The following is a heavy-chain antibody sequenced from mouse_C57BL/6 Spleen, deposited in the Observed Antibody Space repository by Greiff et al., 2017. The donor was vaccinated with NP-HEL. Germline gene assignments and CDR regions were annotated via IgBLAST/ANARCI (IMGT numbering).Heavy chain of an antibody. CDR1: GFTFSDYY. V-gene: IGHV5-16*01. Sequence: EVKLVESEGGLVQPGSSMKLSCTASGFTFSDYYMAWVRQVPEKGLEWVANINYDGSSTYYLDSLKSRFIISRDNAKNILYLQMSSLKSEDTATYYCARAGYDYDVWYFDVWGTGTTVTVSS. CDR2: INYDGSST. J-gene: IGHJ1*03. D-gene: IGHD2-4*01. CDR3: ARAGYDYDVWYFDV.